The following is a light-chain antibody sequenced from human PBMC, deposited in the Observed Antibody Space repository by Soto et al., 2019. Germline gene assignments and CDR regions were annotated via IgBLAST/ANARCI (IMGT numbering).Light chain of an antibody. CDR3: MQALQIPWT. Sequence: DIVMTQFPLSLPVTPGEPASISCRSSQSLLHNDGYNFLGWYLQKPGQSPQLLIYLGSNRASGVPDRFSGSGSGTDFTLKISRVEADDVVVYYCMQALQIPWTFGQGTKVEIK. J-gene: IGKJ1*01. CDR1: QSLLHNDGYNF. V-gene: IGKV2-28*01. CDR2: LGS.